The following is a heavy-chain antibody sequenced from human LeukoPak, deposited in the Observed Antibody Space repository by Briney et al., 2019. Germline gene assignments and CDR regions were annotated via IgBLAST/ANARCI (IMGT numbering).Heavy chain of an antibody. J-gene: IGHJ4*02. V-gene: IGHV3-21*04. CDR3: ARVKRYSGSYEDY. CDR1: GFTFSSYS. D-gene: IGHD1-26*01. CDR2: ISSSSSYI. Sequence: GGSLRLSCAASGFTFSSYSMNWVRQAPGKGLEWVSSISSSSSYICYADSVKGRFTISRDNAKNSLYLQMNSLRAEDTAVYYCARVKRYSGSYEDYWGQGTLVTVSS.